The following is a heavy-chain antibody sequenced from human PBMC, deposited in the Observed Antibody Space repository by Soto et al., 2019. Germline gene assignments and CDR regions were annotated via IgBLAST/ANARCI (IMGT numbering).Heavy chain of an antibody. CDR3: AKDRSNYYNYGTDV. V-gene: IGHV3-30*18. CDR1: GFTFRNYG. J-gene: IGHJ6*02. D-gene: IGHD1-26*01. Sequence: QVQLVESGGGVVQPGRSLRLSCAASGFTFRNYGMHWVRQAPGKGLEWVATISYDGNNKYYADSVKGRFTISRDNSKNTLYLQMNSLRAEDTAVYYCAKDRSNYYNYGTDVWGQGTTVTVSS. CDR2: ISYDGNNK.